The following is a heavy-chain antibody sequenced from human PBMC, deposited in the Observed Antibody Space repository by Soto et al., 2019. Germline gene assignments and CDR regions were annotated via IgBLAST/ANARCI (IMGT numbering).Heavy chain of an antibody. J-gene: IGHJ5*02. Sequence: PSETLSLTCAVYGGSVNGYYWNWIRQPPGKGLEWFGEINHTGGTHYNPSLKSRVTMSGDTSKNQFSLRLSSVTAADTAIYDCATRITVFGLLIPPFDPWGQGTQVTVS. CDR1: GGSVNGYY. V-gene: IGHV4-34*01. CDR2: INHTGGT. CDR3: ATRITVFGLLIPPFDP. D-gene: IGHD3-3*01.